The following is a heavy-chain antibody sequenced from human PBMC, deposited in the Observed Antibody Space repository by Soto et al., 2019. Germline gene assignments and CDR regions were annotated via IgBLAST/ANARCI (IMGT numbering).Heavy chain of an antibody. Sequence: EVQLLESGGGLVQPGGSLRLSCAASGFTFSSYAMSWVRQAPGKGLEWVSAISGSGGSTYYADSVKGRFTISRDNSKNTLYLQMNSLRAEDTAVYYCAKRIAVADPSGVYYYYGMDVWGQGTTVTVSS. J-gene: IGHJ6*02. CDR2: ISGSGGST. D-gene: IGHD6-19*01. CDR1: GFTFSSYA. CDR3: AKRIAVADPSGVYYYYGMDV. V-gene: IGHV3-23*01.